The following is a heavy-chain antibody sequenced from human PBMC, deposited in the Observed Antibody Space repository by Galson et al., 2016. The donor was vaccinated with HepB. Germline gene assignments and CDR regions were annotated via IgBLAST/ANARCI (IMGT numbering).Heavy chain of an antibody. Sequence: SLRLSCAGSGFGFGVFWMNWVRQAPGKGLEWVANIKYDGTEQNYADSVKGRFTISRDNARNSVDLQMFRRRADDTAVYYCARRNSLDDWGQGALVTVSS. CDR1: GFGFGVFW. J-gene: IGHJ4*02. D-gene: IGHD1-7*01. CDR2: IKYDGTEQ. CDR3: ARRNSLDD. V-gene: IGHV3-7*01.